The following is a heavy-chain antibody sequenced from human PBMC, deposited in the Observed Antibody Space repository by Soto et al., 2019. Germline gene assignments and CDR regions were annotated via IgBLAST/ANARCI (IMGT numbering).Heavy chain of an antibody. CDR1: GGTFSSYA. D-gene: IGHD2-15*01. V-gene: IGHV1-69*01. CDR2: IIPIFGTA. CDR3: ARDLTRYCSGGSCYSGNYYGMDV. Sequence: QVQLVQSGAEVKKPGSSVKVSCKASGGTFSSYAISWVRQAPGQGLEWMGGIIPIFGTANYAQKFQGRATITADESKRTAYMELRSLRSEETAVYYCARDLTRYCSGGSCYSGNYYGMDVWGQGTTVTVSS. J-gene: IGHJ6*02.